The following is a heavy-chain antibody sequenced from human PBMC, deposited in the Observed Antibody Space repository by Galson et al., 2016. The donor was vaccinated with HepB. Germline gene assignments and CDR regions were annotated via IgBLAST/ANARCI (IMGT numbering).Heavy chain of an antibody. D-gene: IGHD6-13*01. CDR2: ISASSGNT. V-gene: IGHV1-18*01. J-gene: IGHJ3*01. Sequence: SVKVSCKASGYTFTNYVISWVRQAPGQGLEWMGWISASSGNTKYAQNLQGRVTMTTDTSTTTAYMELRSLRSDDTAVYCCARASGYSNSRDAFDFWGQGTMVTVSS. CDR1: GYTFTNYV. CDR3: ARASGYSNSRDAFDF.